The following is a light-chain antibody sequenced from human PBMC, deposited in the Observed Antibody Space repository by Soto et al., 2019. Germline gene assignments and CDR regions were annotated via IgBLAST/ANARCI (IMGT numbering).Light chain of an antibody. CDR1: QSVSSN. V-gene: IGKV3-15*01. CDR3: QQYNNWPPDT. J-gene: IGKJ4*01. Sequence: EIVMTQSPATLSVSPGERATLSCRASQSVSSNLAWYQQKPGQAPRLLIYGASTRAAGIPARFSGSGSGTEITLTISSLQPEDFAVYYCQQYNNWPPDTFGGGTKVEIK. CDR2: GAS.